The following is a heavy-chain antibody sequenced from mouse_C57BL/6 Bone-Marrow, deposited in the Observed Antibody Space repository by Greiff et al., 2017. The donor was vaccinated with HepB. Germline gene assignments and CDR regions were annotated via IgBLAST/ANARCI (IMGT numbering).Heavy chain of an antibody. D-gene: IGHD2-4*01. CDR1: GYSFTGYY. Sequence: EVQLQQSGPELVKPGASVKISCKASGYSFTGYYMNWVKQSPEKSLEWIGEINPSTGGTTYNQKFKAKATLTVDKSSSTAYMQLKSLTSEDSAVYYCASRSTMITTLMDYWGQGTSVTVSS. V-gene: IGHV1-42*01. CDR2: INPSTGGT. CDR3: ASRSTMITTLMDY. J-gene: IGHJ4*01.